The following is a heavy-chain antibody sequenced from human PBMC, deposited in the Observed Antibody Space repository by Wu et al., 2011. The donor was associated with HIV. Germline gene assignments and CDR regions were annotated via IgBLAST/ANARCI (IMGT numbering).Heavy chain of an antibody. CDR2: IVPILGTS. D-gene: IGHD3-9*01. Sequence: QVQLTQSGAEVRKPGSSVKVSCKTSGGTLISFATTWVRQVPGHGLEWVGRIVPILGTSTSAQKFQGRVTFSADKSATTINMELSSLRSDDTAVYYCTRVRKEQNGVLTAFYMGPFDIVGPRDIGHRL. CDR1: GGTLISFA. CDR3: TRVRKEQNGVLTAFYMGPFDI. V-gene: IGHV1-69*04. J-gene: IGHJ3*02.